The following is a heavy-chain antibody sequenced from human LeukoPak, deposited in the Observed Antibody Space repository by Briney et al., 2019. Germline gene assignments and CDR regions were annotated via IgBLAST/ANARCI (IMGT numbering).Heavy chain of an antibody. D-gene: IGHD2-15*01. CDR3: ARDCSGGSCYAFDI. Sequence: PSETLSLTCDVSGYSISSGYYWGWIRPPPGKGLEWVGSIYHSGSTYNNPSLKSRVTISVDTSKNQFSLKLSSVTAADTAMYYCARDCSGGSCYAFDIWGQGTMVIVSS. V-gene: IGHV4-38-2*02. CDR2: IYHSGST. J-gene: IGHJ3*02. CDR1: GYSISSGYY.